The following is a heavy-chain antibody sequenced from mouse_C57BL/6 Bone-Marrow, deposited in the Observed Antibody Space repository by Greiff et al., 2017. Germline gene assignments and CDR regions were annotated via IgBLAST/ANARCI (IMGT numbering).Heavy chain of an antibody. V-gene: IGHV5-6*02. J-gene: IGHJ4*01. D-gene: IGHD2-1*01. Sequence: EVKLVESGGDLVKPGGSLKLSCAASGFTFSSYGMSWVRQTPDKRLEWVATISSGGSYTYYPDSVKGRFTISRDNAKNTLYLQMSSLKSEDTAMYYCARGGYGNYAMDYWGQGTSVTVSS. CDR1: GFTFSSYG. CDR3: ARGGYGNYAMDY. CDR2: ISSGGSYT.